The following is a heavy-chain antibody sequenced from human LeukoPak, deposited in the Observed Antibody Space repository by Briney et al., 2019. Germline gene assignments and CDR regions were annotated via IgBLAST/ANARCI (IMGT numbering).Heavy chain of an antibody. CDR1: GFTFSSYG. CDR2: ISYDGSNK. V-gene: IGHV3-30*18. Sequence: TGGSLRLSCAVSGFTFSSYGMHWVRQGPGKGLECVAVISYDGSNKYYVESVKGRFTISRDNSKNTLYLQMNSLRAEDTAVYYCANGHSGWGGNRIDYWGQGTLVTVSS. CDR3: ANGHSGWGGNRIDY. D-gene: IGHD6-19*01. J-gene: IGHJ4*02.